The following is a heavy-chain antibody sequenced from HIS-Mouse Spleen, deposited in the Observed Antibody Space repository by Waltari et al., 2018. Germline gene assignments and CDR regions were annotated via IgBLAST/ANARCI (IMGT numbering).Heavy chain of an antibody. V-gene: IGHV3-15*01. CDR3: IATTGY. CDR2: IKSKTDGGTT. Sequence: EVQLVESGGGLVKPGGSLRVSCAAAGFIFSTAWMSWVRQAPGKGLEWVGRIKSKTDGGTTDYAAPVKGRFTISRDDSKNTLYLQMNSLKTEDTAVYYCIATTGYWGQGTLVTVSS. CDR1: GFIFSTAW. D-gene: IGHD3-9*01. J-gene: IGHJ4*02.